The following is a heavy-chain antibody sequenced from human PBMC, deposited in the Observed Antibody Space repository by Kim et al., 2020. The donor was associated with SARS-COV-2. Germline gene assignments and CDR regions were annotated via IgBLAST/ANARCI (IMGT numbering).Heavy chain of an antibody. CDR1: GFTFSSYA. CDR2: ISGSGGST. CDR3: AKDKSPLVVVPAANFDY. V-gene: IGHV3-23*01. Sequence: GGSLRLSCAASGFTFSSYAMSWVRQAPGKGLEWVSAISGSGGSTYYADSVKGRFTISRDNSKNTLYLQMNSLRAEDTAVYYCAKDKSPLVVVPAANFDYWGQGTLVTVSS. J-gene: IGHJ4*02. D-gene: IGHD2-2*01.